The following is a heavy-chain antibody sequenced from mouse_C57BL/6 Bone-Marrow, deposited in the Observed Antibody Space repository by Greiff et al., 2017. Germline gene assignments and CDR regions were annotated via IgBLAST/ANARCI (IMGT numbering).Heavy chain of an antibody. V-gene: IGHV5-6*02. CDR3: ARYDYAAMDY. CDR2: ISSGGSYT. CDR1: GFTFSSYG. J-gene: IGHJ4*01. Sequence: DVKLVESGGDLVKPGGSLKLSCAASGFTFSSYGMSWVRQTPDKRLEWVATISSGGSYTYYPDSVKGRFTISRDNAKNTLYLQMSSLKSEDTAMYYCARYDYAAMDYWGQGPSVTVSS.